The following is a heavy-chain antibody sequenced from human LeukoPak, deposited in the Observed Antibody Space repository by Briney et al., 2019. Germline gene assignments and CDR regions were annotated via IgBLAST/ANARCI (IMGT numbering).Heavy chain of an antibody. CDR3: AKDWVVYSTLGEGY. CDR2: ICGSGGST. D-gene: IGHD6-13*01. Sequence: GGSLRLSCAASGFTFSSYAMSWVRQAPGKGLEWVSAICGSGGSTYYADSVKGRFTISRDNSKNTLYLQMNSLRAEDTAVYYCAKDWVVYSTLGEGYWGQGTLVTVSS. V-gene: IGHV3-23*01. J-gene: IGHJ4*02. CDR1: GFTFSSYA.